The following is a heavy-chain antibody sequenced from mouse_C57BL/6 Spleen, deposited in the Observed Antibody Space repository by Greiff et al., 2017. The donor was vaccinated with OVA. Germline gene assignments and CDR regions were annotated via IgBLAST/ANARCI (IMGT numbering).Heavy chain of an antibody. CDR2: INPSNGGT. CDR3: ARLGQEYYYAMDY. V-gene: IGHV1-53*01. J-gene: IGHJ4*01. CDR1: GYTFTSYW. Sequence: QVQLQQPGTELVKPGASVKLSCKASGYTFTSYWMHWVKQRPGQGLEWIGNINPSNGGTNYNEKFKSKATLTVDKSSSTAYMQLSSLKSEDSAVYYCARLGQEYYYAMDYWGQGTSVTVSS. D-gene: IGHD4-1*01.